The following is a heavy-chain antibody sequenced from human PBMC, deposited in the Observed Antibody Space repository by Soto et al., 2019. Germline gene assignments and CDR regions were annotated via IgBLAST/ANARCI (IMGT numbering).Heavy chain of an antibody. Sequence: ASVKVSCKASGGTFNSYTISWVRQAPGQGLEWMGIINPNSGGTSYAQKFQGRLTMTRDTSTSTVYMELSSLRSDDTAVYYCARDRAYGSGSPSDVWGKGTTVTVSS. CDR1: GGTFNSYT. D-gene: IGHD3-10*01. CDR3: ARDRAYGSGSPSDV. V-gene: IGHV1-46*02. J-gene: IGHJ6*04. CDR2: INPNSGGT.